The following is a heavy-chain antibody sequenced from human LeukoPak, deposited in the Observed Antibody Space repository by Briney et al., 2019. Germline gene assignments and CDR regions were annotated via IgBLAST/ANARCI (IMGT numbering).Heavy chain of an antibody. J-gene: IGHJ3*02. D-gene: IGHD3-3*01. CDR2: IYPGDSDT. CDR1: GYSFTSYC. CDR3: ASPDVRITIFGVVIGDAFDI. Sequence: GESLKISCRGSGYSFTSYCIGWVRQMHGTGLERMGIIYPGDSDTRYSPSFQGQVTISADKSISTAYLQWSSLKASDTAMYYCASPDVRITIFGVVIGDAFDIWGQGTMVTVSS. V-gene: IGHV5-51*01.